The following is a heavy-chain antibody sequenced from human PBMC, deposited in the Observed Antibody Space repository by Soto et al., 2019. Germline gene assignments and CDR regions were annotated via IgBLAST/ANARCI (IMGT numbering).Heavy chain of an antibody. CDR1: GYTFTSYG. D-gene: IGHD6-19*01. Sequence: QVQLVQSGAEVKKPGASVKVSCKASGYTFTSYGISWVRQAPGQGLEWMGWISAYNGNTNYAQKLQGRVTMTTDTSTSKANMELRSLRSDDTAVYYGARDRIAVADTEIDTNAYYGMDVWGQGTTVTVSS. CDR2: ISAYNGNT. J-gene: IGHJ6*02. V-gene: IGHV1-18*04. CDR3: ARDRIAVADTEIDTNAYYGMDV.